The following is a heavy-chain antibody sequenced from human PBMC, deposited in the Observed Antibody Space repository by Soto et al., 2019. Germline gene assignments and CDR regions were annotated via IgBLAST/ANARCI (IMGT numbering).Heavy chain of an antibody. D-gene: IGHD6-6*01. J-gene: IGHJ6*02. V-gene: IGHV4-31*03. CDR3: ARDNSYSSSPREDGMDV. Sequence: PSETLSLTCTVSGGSISSGGYYWSWIRQHPGKGLEWIGYIYYSGSTYYNPSLKSRVTISVDTSKNQFSLKLSSVTAADTAVYYCARDNSYSSSPREDGMDVWGQGTTVTVSS. CDR2: IYYSGST. CDR1: GGSISSGGYY.